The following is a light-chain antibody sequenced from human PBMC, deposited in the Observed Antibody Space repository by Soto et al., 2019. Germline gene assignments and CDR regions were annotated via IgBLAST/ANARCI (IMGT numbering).Light chain of an antibody. CDR2: GAS. Sequence: DVQLTQSPSFLSASVADRVTITCRASQGISSYLAWYQQKPGKAPKLLIYGASTLQSGVPSRFSGSGSGTEFTLTISRLQPEDFATYYCQQINSYPRTFGQGTKVEIK. J-gene: IGKJ1*01. CDR1: QGISSY. V-gene: IGKV1-9*01. CDR3: QQINSYPRT.